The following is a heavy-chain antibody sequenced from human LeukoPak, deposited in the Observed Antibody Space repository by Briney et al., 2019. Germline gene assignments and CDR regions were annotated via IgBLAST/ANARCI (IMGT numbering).Heavy chain of an antibody. CDR3: ARHVDAATDYFDY. V-gene: IGHV4-39*01. J-gene: IGHJ4*02. CDR1: GGSISSSSYY. CDR2: IYYSGSS. D-gene: IGHD5-18*01. Sequence: SETLSLTCTVSGGSISSSSYYWGWIRQPPGKGLEWIGSIYYSGSSYYNPSLKSRVTISVHTSKNQFSLKLSSVTAADTAVYYCARHVDAATDYFDYWGQGTLVTVSS.